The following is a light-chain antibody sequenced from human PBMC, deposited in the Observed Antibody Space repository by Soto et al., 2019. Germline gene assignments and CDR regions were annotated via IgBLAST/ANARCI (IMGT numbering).Light chain of an antibody. CDR2: GAS. CDR3: QQNGSSPPWT. Sequence: EIVLTQSPGTLSLSPGERATLSCRASQSVSSSYLAWYQQKPGQAPRLLIYGASSRATGIPDRFSGSGSRTDFTLTISRLEPEDFAVYYCQQNGSSPPWTFGQGTKVDIK. CDR1: QSVSSSY. V-gene: IGKV3-20*01. J-gene: IGKJ1*01.